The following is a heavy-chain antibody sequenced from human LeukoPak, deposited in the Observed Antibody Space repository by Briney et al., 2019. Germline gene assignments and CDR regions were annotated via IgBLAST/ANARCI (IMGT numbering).Heavy chain of an antibody. D-gene: IGHD3-10*01. J-gene: IGHJ5*02. Sequence: SETLSLTCSVSGDSITYFYWSWIRQAAGKGLEWIGRVSSSGSTDYNASLKSRVTMSVDTSKNQLSLKMISVTAADTALYCCARDSGTTGEVKFGPWGQGTLVTVSS. CDR3: ARDSGTTGEVKFGP. CDR1: GDSITYFY. V-gene: IGHV4-4*07. CDR2: VSSSGST.